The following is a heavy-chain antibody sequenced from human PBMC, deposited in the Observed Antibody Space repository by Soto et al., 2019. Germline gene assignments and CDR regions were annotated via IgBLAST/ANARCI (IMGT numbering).Heavy chain of an antibody. Sequence: PGGSLRLSCAASGFTFSSYAMHWVRQAPGKGLEWVAGISYDGSNKYYADSVKGRFSISRDNSKNTLYLQMNSLRAEDMAVYYCARDCELPRLLFDYWGQGTLVTVSS. V-gene: IGHV3-30-3*01. CDR1: GFTFSSYA. J-gene: IGHJ4*01. CDR2: ISYDGSNK. D-gene: IGHD1-26*01. CDR3: ARDCELPRLLFDY.